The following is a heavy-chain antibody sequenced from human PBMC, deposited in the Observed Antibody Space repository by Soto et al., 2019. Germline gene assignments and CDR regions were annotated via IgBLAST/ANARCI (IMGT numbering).Heavy chain of an antibody. CDR2: TDSDGTFT. Sequence: PGGSLRLSCVASGFTFSTYWMHWVRQTPGEGLVWVSHTDSDGTFTTYADSVKGRFTISRDNAKSTLYLQMNSLRAEDTAVYYCASPERGDYYDSSGLFDYWGQGT. CDR1: GFTFSTYW. D-gene: IGHD3-22*01. CDR3: ASPERGDYYDSSGLFDY. J-gene: IGHJ4*02. V-gene: IGHV3-74*01.